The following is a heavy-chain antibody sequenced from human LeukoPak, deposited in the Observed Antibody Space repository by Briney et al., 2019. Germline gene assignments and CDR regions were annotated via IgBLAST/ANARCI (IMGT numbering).Heavy chain of an antibody. CDR2: INHNGNVN. D-gene: IGHD5-12*01. V-gene: IGHV3-7*03. CDR1: GFTFSSYW. CDR3: AREAARRGYSGYDISFDY. J-gene: IGHJ4*02. Sequence: GGSLRLSCAASGFTFSSYWMNWARQAPGKGLEWVASINHNGNVNYYVDSVKGRFTISRDNAKNSLYLQMSNLRAEDTAVYFCAREAARRGYSGYDISFDYWGQGTLVTVSS.